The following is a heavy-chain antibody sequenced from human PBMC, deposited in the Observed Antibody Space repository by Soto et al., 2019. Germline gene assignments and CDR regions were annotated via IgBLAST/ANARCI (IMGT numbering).Heavy chain of an antibody. CDR2: ISYDGSNK. CDR1: GFTFSSYG. Sequence: GGSLRLSCAASGFTFSSYGMHWVRQAPGKGLEWVAVISYDGSNKYYADSVKGRFTISRDNSKNTLYLQMNSLRAEDTAGYYCAKLSGATVGSDYWGQGTLVTVSS. V-gene: IGHV3-30*18. D-gene: IGHD1-26*01. CDR3: AKLSGATVGSDY. J-gene: IGHJ4*02.